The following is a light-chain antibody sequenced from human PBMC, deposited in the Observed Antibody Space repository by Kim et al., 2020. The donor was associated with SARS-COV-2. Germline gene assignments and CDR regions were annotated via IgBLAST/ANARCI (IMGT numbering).Light chain of an antibody. CDR1: QSVRNNY. V-gene: IGKV3-20*01. CDR3: QQYRSSPPMYT. Sequence: EIVLTQSPGTLSLSPGERATLSCRASQSVRNNYLAWDKQKPGQAPRLLISGASSRATGIPDRFSGSGSGTDFTLTISRLEPEDFAVYYCQQYRSSPPMYTFGQGTKLEI. CDR2: GAS. J-gene: IGKJ2*01.